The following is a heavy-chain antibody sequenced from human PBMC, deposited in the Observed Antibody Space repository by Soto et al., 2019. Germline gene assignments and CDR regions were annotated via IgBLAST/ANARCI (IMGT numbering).Heavy chain of an antibody. CDR2: INAGNGNT. D-gene: IGHD3-3*01. CDR1: GYTFSDYA. CDR3: ARDHDFWTGDAMDV. Sequence: QVQLVQSGAEVKKPGSSVKVSCKASGYTFSDYAIFWVRQAPGQRLEWVGWINAGNGNTKYSQNLQGRVTIAKDTSASIAYMELTSLRSEDTAEYYCARDHDFWTGDAMDVWGQGTTVTVS. V-gene: IGHV1-3*01. J-gene: IGHJ6*02.